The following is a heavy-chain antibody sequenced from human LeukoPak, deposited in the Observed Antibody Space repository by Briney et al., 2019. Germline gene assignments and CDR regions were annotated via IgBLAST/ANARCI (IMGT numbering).Heavy chain of an antibody. CDR2: INPSGGST. J-gene: IGHJ6*02. CDR1: GYTFTSYY. D-gene: IGHD3-3*01. CDR3: ARAEAPEYYDFWSGYYGWYYGMDV. V-gene: IGHV1-46*01. Sequence: ASVKVSCKASGYTFTSYYMHWVRQAPGQGLEWMGIINPSGGSTSYAQKFQGRVTMTRDTSTSTVYMELSSLRSEDTAAYYCARAEAPEYYDFWSGYYGWYYGMDVWGQGTTVTVSS.